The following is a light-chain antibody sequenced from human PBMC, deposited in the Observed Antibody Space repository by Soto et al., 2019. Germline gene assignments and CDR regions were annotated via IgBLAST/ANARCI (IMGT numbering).Light chain of an antibody. V-gene: IGLV1-44*01. CDR3: AAWDDSLNGPV. CDR1: SSNIGSNT. CDR2: SNN. J-gene: IGLJ2*01. Sequence: QSVLTQPTSASGTPGQRVTISCSGSSSNIGSNTVNWYQQLPGTAPKLLIYSNNRRPSGVPDRFSGSKSGTSASLAISGLQSEDEADYYGAAWDDSLNGPVFGGGTKLTVL.